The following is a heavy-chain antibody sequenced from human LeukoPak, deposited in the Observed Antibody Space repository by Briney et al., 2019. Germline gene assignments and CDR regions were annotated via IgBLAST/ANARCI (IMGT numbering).Heavy chain of an antibody. J-gene: IGHJ4*02. Sequence: GGSLRLSCAASGFTFSSYGMHWVRQAPGKGLEWVAVISYEGSNKYYADSVKGRFTISRDNSKNTLYLQMNSLRAEDTAVYYCASGYSSSWYFDYWGQGTLVTVSS. CDR3: ASGYSSSWYFDY. CDR2: ISYEGSNK. D-gene: IGHD6-13*01. V-gene: IGHV3-30*03. CDR1: GFTFSSYG.